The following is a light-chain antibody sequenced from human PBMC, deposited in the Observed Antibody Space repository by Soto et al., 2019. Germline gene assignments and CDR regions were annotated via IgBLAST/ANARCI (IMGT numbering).Light chain of an antibody. V-gene: IGLV2-14*01. CDR1: SSDVGGYNY. CDR3: SSYASRSTLV. J-gene: IGLJ1*01. Sequence: QSVLTQPASVSGSPGQSITISCTGTSSDVGGYNYVSWYQQHPGKAPQLMMYEVTNRPSGVYNRFSGSKSGNTASLTISGLQAEDEADYYCSSYASRSTLVVGTGTKLTVL. CDR2: EVT.